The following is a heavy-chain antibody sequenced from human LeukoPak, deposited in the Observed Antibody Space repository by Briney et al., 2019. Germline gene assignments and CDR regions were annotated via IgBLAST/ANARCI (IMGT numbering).Heavy chain of an antibody. Sequence: SETLSLTCTVSGVSVSSSSYYWGWIRQPPGKGLEWIGSIYYSGSTYYNPSLKSRVTISVDTSKNQFSLKLSSVTAADTAVYYCARERREGYYYDSSGYYYDYWGQGTLVTVSS. CDR3: ARERREGYYYDSSGYYYDY. J-gene: IGHJ4*02. D-gene: IGHD3-22*01. CDR2: IYYSGST. CDR1: GVSVSSSSYY. V-gene: IGHV4-39*07.